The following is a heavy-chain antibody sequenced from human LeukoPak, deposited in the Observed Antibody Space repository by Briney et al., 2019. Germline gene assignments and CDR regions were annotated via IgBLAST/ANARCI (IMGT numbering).Heavy chain of an antibody. V-gene: IGHV5-51*01. Sequence: GESLKISCKGSGYSFTSYWIGWVRQMLGKGLEWMGIIYPGDSDTTYSPSFQGQVTISADKSITTAYLQWSSLKASDTAMYYCVRPPQAGSSSSEYWGQGTLVTVSS. J-gene: IGHJ4*02. CDR3: VRPPQAGSSSSEY. CDR1: GYSFTSYW. CDR2: IYPGDSDT. D-gene: IGHD6-6*01.